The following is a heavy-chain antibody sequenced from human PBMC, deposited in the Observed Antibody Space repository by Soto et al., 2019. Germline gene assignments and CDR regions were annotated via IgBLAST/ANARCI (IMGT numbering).Heavy chain of an antibody. V-gene: IGHV3-23*01. CDR2: ISGSGGST. Sequence: EVQLLESGGGLVQPGGSLRLSCAAPGFTFSNYAMNWVRQAPGTGLEWVSVISGSGGSTYYADSVKGRFTISRDNSKHTLYLQMNSLRRDDTAVYYCARRSSGWYFDSWGQGTLVTVSS. CDR1: GFTFSNYA. J-gene: IGHJ4*02. D-gene: IGHD6-19*01. CDR3: ARRSSGWYFDS.